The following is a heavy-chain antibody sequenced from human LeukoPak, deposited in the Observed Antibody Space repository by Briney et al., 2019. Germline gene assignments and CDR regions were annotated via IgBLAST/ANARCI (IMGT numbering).Heavy chain of an antibody. V-gene: IGHV4-38-2*01. CDR3: ARGLASGYPPIPFDY. CDR2: IYHSGST. Sequence: SETLSLTCSVSGYSISSGYYWGWIRQPLGKGLEWIGSIYHSGSTYYNPSLKSRVTISVDTSKIQFSLNLSSVTAADTAIYYCARGLASGYPPIPFDYWGQGTQVTVSS. CDR1: GYSISSGYY. D-gene: IGHD3-3*01. J-gene: IGHJ4*02.